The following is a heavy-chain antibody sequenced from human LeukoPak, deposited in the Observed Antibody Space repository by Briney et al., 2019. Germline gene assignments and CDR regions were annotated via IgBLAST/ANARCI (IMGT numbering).Heavy chain of an antibody. CDR2: IKQDGSEK. J-gene: IGHJ4*02. D-gene: IGHD6-19*01. Sequence: GGSLRLSCAASGFTFSRLWMSWVRQAPGKGLEWVANIKQDGSEKYYVDSVKGRFTISRDNAKNSLYLQMNSLRDEDTAVYYCASSQWASVAHNYWGQGTLVTVSS. V-gene: IGHV3-7*01. CDR1: GFTFSRLW. CDR3: ASSQWASVAHNY.